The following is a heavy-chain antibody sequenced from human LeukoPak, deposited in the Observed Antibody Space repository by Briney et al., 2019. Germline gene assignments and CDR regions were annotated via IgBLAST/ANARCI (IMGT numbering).Heavy chain of an antibody. D-gene: IGHD6-13*01. V-gene: IGHV5-51*01. J-gene: IGHJ3*02. CDR1: GYSFTSYW. CDR3: ARPPYTSSSDAFDI. CDR2: IYPDDSDT. Sequence: GESLKISCKGSGYSFTSYWIGWVRQMPGKGLEWMGIIYPDDSDTKYSPSIQGQVTISADKSISTAYLQWSSLKASDTAMYYCARPPYTSSSDAFDIWGQGTMVTVSS.